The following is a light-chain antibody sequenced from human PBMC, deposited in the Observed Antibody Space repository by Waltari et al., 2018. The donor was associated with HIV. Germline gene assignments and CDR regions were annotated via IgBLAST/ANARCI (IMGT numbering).Light chain of an antibody. Sequence: QSVLTQPPSASGAPGQRVTISCSGSTANFGRSIVNWYQQFSRAAPKLLIYADAQRPSGVPDRFSGSKSGTSASLVISGLQSEDEADYYCSTWDERLNGVVFGGGTRLTVV. J-gene: IGLJ2*01. CDR2: ADA. V-gene: IGLV1-44*01. CDR3: STWDERLNGVV. CDR1: TANFGRSI.